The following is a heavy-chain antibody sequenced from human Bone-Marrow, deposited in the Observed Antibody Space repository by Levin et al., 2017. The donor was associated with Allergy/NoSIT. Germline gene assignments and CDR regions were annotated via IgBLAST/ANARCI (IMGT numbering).Heavy chain of an antibody. CDR1: GGSISSKNW. CDR2: IYDSGST. J-gene: IGHJ6*02. D-gene: IGHD3-10*01. CDR3: AGGRGSGSYAVYYGLDV. V-gene: IGHV4-4*02. Sequence: PGGSLRLSCAVSGGSISSKNWWSWVRQPPGKGLEWIGEIYDSGSTNYNPSLESRVTMSLDESKNQFSLKLNSVTAADTAIYYCAGGRGSGSYAVYYGLDVWGQGTTVTVSS.